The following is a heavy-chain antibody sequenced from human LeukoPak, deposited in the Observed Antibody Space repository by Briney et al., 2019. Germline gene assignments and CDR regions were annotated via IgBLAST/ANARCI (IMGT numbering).Heavy chain of an antibody. Sequence: ASVKVSYKASGYTFTGYYMHWVRQAPGQGLEWMGWINPNSGGTNYAQQFQGRVTMTREPSNSTAYLELGRLRSDDTGLYYCAREDGSGSYYSPPHLDYWGQGTLVTVSS. D-gene: IGHD3-10*01. CDR2: INPNSGGT. CDR3: AREDGSGSYYSPPHLDY. J-gene: IGHJ4*02. V-gene: IGHV1-2*02. CDR1: GYTFTGYY.